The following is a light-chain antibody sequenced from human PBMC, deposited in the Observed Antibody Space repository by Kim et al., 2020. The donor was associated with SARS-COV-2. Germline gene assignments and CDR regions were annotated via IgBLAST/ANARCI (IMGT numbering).Light chain of an antibody. CDR2: EDN. CDR1: SGSIASDY. CDR3: HSYTGYRQV. Sequence: NFMLTQPHSVSESPGKTVTISCTRSSGSIASDYVQWYQQRPGSSPTTVIYEDNQRPSGVPDRFSGSIDSSSNSATLTISGLRTEDEADYYSHSYTGYRQVFGGGTKLTVL. V-gene: IGLV6-57*01. J-gene: IGLJ2*01.